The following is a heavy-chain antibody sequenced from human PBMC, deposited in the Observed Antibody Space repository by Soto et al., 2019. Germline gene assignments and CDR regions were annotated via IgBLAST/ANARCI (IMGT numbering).Heavy chain of an antibody. V-gene: IGHV1-2*06. D-gene: IGHD1-26*01. CDR1: GYSFTDYR. CDR2: INPKSGGT. CDR3: ARSSGGNFGIIIEGTNWFAP. Sequence: ASVKVSCKASGYSFTDYRIHWVRQAPGQGLEWLGRINPKSGGTSTAQKFKGRVTLTRDTSASTVYMEVSSLTSEDTAMYYCARSSGGNFGIIIEGTNWFAPWGQGTLVTVSS. J-gene: IGHJ5*02.